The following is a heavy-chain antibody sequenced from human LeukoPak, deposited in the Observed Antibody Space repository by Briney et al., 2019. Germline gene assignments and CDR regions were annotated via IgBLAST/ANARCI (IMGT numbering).Heavy chain of an antibody. V-gene: IGHV5-51*01. D-gene: IGHD1-26*01. CDR2: IYPGDSDT. CDR3: ARVGQGATTGAYFDY. J-gene: IGHJ4*02. Sequence: GESLKISCQGSGYSFTSYWIGWVRQLPGKGLEWMGIIYPGDSDTRYSPSFQGQVTISADKSISTAYLQWSSLKASDTAMYYCARVGQGATTGAYFDYWGQGTLVTVSS. CDR1: GYSFTSYW.